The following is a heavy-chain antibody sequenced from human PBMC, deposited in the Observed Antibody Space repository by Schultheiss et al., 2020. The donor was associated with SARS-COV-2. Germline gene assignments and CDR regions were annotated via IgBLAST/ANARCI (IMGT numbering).Heavy chain of an antibody. CDR2: IYYSGST. CDR1: GGTIGSYY. D-gene: IGHD5-24*01. Sequence: SETLSLTCSISGGTIGSYYWHWIRQPPGKGLEWIGYIYYSGSTNYNPSLKSRVTISVDTSKNQFSLKLSSVTAADTAVYYCAREVEPSVQDYWGQGTLVTVSS. V-gene: IGHV4-59*01. CDR3: AREVEPSVQDY. J-gene: IGHJ4*02.